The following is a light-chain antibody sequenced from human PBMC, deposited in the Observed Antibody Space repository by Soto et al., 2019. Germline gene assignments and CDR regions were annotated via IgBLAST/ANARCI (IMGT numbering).Light chain of an antibody. CDR2: ETN. V-gene: IGLV1-51*01. Sequence: QSVLTQPPSVSAAPGQKVTISCSGSSSSIGSNYVCWYQQFPGAAPKLVMYETNKRPSGIPDRFSGSKSGTSATLDITGLRTGDDADYYCGTWDSSLNTDVFGTGTKLTVL. CDR1: SSSIGSNY. J-gene: IGLJ1*01. CDR3: GTWDSSLNTDV.